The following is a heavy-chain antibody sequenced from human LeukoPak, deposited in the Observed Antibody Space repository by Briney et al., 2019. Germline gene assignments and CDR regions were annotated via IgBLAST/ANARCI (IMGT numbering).Heavy chain of an antibody. D-gene: IGHD6-6*01. CDR2: ISAYNGNT. CDR1: GYTFTSYG. J-gene: IGHJ4*02. Sequence: GASVKVSCKASGYTFTSYGISWVRQAPGQGLEWMGWISAYNGNTNYAQKLQGRVTMTTDTSTSTAYMELRSLRSDDTAVYCCARTRSSSSPRDGLDYWGQGTLVTVSS. V-gene: IGHV1-18*01. CDR3: ARTRSSSSPRDGLDY.